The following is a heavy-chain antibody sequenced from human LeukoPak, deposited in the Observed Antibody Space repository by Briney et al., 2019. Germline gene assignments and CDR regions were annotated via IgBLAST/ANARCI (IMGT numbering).Heavy chain of an antibody. Sequence: GGSLRLSCAVSGITLSNYGMSWVRQAPGKGLEWVAGMSDSGGRTNYADSVKGRFTISRDNAKNSFFLQMSSLRAEDTSVYYCVAGDWGARDSFDLWGRGTMVTVSS. D-gene: IGHD2-21*02. V-gene: IGHV3-23*01. CDR1: GITLSNYG. J-gene: IGHJ3*01. CDR2: MSDSGGRT. CDR3: VAGDWGARDSFDL.